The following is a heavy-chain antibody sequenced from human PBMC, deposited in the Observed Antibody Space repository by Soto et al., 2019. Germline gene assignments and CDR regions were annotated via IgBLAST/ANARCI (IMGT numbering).Heavy chain of an antibody. Sequence: EVQLVESGGGLVKPGGSLRLSCAASGFNFSSYSMNWVRQAPGKGLEWVSSISSSSSYIYYADSVKGRFTISRDNAKNSLYLQMNSLRAEDTAVYYCARDCGSGGSCYAFDYWGQGTLVTVSS. J-gene: IGHJ4*02. CDR2: ISSSSSYI. CDR3: ARDCGSGGSCYAFDY. CDR1: GFNFSSYS. V-gene: IGHV3-21*01. D-gene: IGHD2-15*01.